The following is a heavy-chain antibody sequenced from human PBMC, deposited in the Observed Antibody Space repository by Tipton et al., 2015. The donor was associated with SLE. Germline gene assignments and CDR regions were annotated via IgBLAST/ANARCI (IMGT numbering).Heavy chain of an antibody. CDR2: IIPILGIA. V-gene: IGHV1-69*09. D-gene: IGHD4-23*01. Sequence: QLVQSGAEVKKPGSSVKVSCKASGGTFSSYTISWVRQAPGQGLEWMGRIIPILGIANYAQKFQGRVTITADKSTSTAYMELSSLRSEDTAVYYCARGIDGGNSRNYFDYWGQGTLVTVSS. J-gene: IGHJ4*02. CDR3: ARGIDGGNSRNYFDY. CDR1: GGTFSSYT.